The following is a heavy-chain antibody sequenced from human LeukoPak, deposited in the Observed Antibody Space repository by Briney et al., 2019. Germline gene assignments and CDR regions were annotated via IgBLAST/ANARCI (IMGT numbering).Heavy chain of an antibody. D-gene: IGHD6-13*01. CDR2: INPNSGGT. CDR3: ARDSSSWYYYYYYYMDV. CDR1: GYTFTGYY. J-gene: IGHJ6*03. Sequence: GASVTVSCKASGYTFTGYYMHWVRQAPGQGLEWMGWINPNSGGTNYAQKFQGRVTMTRDTSISTAYMELSRLRSDDTAVYYCARDSSSWYYYYYYYMDVWGKGTTVTVSS. V-gene: IGHV1-2*02.